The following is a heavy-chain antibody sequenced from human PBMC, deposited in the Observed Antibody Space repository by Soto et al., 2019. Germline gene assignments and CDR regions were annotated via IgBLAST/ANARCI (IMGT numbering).Heavy chain of an antibody. D-gene: IGHD6-19*01. CDR2: ISAYNGDT. CDR1: GYTFTTYG. Sequence: QVPLVQSGAEVKEPGASVKVSCKASGYTFTTYGITWVRQAPGQGLEWMGWISAYNGDTNYAQKFQGRVTMTTGTSTSTAYMELRSLRSDDTAMYYCARVEYSSSPWDYWGQGTLVTVSS. V-gene: IGHV1-18*04. J-gene: IGHJ4*02. CDR3: ARVEYSSSPWDY.